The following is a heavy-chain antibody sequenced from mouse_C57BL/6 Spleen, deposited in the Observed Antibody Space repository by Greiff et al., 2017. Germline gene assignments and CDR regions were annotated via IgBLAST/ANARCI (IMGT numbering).Heavy chain of an antibody. CDR3: ARWGISNPWFAY. CDR2: IDPSDSYT. D-gene: IGHD2-5*01. Sequence: QVQLQQSGAELVKPGASVKLSCKASGYTFTSYWMQWVKQRPGQGLAWIGEIDPSDSYTNYNQKFKGKATLTVDTSSSTAYMQLSSLTSEDSAVYYCARWGISNPWFAYWGQGTLVTVSA. V-gene: IGHV1-50*01. CDR1: GYTFTSYW. J-gene: IGHJ3*01.